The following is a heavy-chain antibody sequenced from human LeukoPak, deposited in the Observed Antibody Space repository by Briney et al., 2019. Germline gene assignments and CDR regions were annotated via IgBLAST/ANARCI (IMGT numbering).Heavy chain of an antibody. CDR1: GFTFSGYA. Sequence: GGSLRLSCAASGFTFSGYAMTWVRQAPVKGLEWLSVVTDTGGNTYHADSVKGRFTISRDNSKNTVYLEMNSLRVEDTAVYYCAKGTVRSCSGPSCYPLDSWGQGTLVTVSS. D-gene: IGHD2-15*01. J-gene: IGHJ4*02. V-gene: IGHV3-23*01. CDR3: AKGTVRSCSGPSCYPLDS. CDR2: VTDTGGNT.